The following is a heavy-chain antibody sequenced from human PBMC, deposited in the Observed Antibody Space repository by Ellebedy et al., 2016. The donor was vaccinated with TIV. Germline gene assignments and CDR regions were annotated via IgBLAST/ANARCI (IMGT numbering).Heavy chain of an antibody. J-gene: IGHJ3*02. V-gene: IGHV3-48*04. CDR2: ISHSSITI. Sequence: GGSLRLSCAASGFSFTSYSMNWVRQAPGKGLEWISYISHSSITIKYADSVKGRFTISRDNAKNSLYLQMNSLRAEDTAVYYCATDGSYGDYRSPAHAFEKWGQGTMVIVSS. CDR1: GFSFTSYS. D-gene: IGHD4-17*01. CDR3: ATDGSYGDYRSPAHAFEK.